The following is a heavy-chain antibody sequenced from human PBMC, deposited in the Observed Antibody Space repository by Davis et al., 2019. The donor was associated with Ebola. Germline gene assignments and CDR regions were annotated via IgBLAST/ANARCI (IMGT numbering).Heavy chain of an antibody. Sequence: SVKVSCKASGGTFSSYAMSWVRQAPGQGLEWVGGIFPIFGTANSAQKFQGRVTLNADKSTGTMYMELSSLRFEDTAVYYCAVGSGWYSPDYWGQGTLVTVSS. CDR3: AVGSGWYSPDY. CDR2: IFPIFGTA. J-gene: IGHJ4*02. CDR1: GGTFSSYA. V-gene: IGHV1-69*06. D-gene: IGHD6-19*01.